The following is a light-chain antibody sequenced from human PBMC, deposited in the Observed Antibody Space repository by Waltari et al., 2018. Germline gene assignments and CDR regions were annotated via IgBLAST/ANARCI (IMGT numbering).Light chain of an antibody. CDR3: GTWDSSLSAYV. J-gene: IGLJ1*01. V-gene: IGLV1-51*01. CDR2: DNN. Sequence: QSVLTQPPSVSAAPGQKVTISCSGSSSNIGNNYVTWYQQLPGTAPKLLINDNNNRPSGIPDRFSGSKSGTSATLGITGLQTGDEADYYCGTWDSSLSAYVFGTGTKVTVL. CDR1: SSNIGNNY.